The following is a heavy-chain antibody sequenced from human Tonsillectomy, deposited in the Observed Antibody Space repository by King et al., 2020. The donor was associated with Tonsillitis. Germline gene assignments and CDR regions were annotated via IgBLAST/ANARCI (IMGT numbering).Heavy chain of an antibody. CDR1: GYTFTSYA. CDR3: LSLIRATPY. Sequence: VQLVQSGAEVKRPGASVMVSCTASGYTFTSYALHWVRQAPGQTPEWMVWINAGNGNTKYSQMLQGRVTFTSDTSASTGYMEVSSLRSEDTAVYYCLSLIRATPYWGQGTLVTVSS. V-gene: IGHV1-3*01. D-gene: IGHD3-10*01. CDR2: INAGNGNT. J-gene: IGHJ4*02.